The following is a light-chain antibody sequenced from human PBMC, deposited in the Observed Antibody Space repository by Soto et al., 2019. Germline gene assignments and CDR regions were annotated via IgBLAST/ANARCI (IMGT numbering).Light chain of an antibody. CDR3: QQSDT. Sequence: LTPSPGTLSLSSGERATLSCRASQSVGSSYLGCYQEKPGQAPWLLISGTSSRATGIPDRFSGSGSGTDFTLTISKLEPEDFAVYYNQQSDTFGQGTRLEIK. J-gene: IGKJ5*01. V-gene: IGKV3-20*01. CDR1: QSVGSSY. CDR2: GTS.